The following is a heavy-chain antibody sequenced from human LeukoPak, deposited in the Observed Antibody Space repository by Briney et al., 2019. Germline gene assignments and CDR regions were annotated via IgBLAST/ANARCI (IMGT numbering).Heavy chain of an antibody. Sequence: GRSRRLSCAASGFTFSSYAMHWVRQAPGKGLEWVAVISYDGSNKYYADSVKGRFTISRDNSKNTLYLQMNSLRAEDTAVYYCATDGYSAPDSYFDYWGQGTLVTVSS. V-gene: IGHV3-30*04. D-gene: IGHD5-12*01. CDR1: GFTFSSYA. CDR2: ISYDGSNK. CDR3: ATDGYSAPDSYFDY. J-gene: IGHJ4*02.